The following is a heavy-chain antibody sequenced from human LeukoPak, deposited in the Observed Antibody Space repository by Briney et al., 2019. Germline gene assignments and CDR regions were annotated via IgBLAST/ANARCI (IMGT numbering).Heavy chain of an antibody. D-gene: IGHD3-22*01. V-gene: IGHV3-15*01. CDR3: TTDYYDSSGYLL. J-gene: IGHJ4*02. CDR1: GLTFTNAW. CDR2: IKSKTDGGKT. Sequence: GGSLRLSCAASGLTFTNAWMNWVRQAPGKGLEWVGRIKSKTDGGKTDYAGPVKGRFTVSRDDSKTTLYLQMNSLKTEDTAVYFCTTDYYDSSGYLLWGQGTLVTVSS.